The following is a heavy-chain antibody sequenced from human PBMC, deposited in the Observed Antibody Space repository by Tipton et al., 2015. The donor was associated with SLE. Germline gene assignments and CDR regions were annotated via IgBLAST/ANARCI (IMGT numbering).Heavy chain of an antibody. CDR2: IYTSGSS. D-gene: IGHD3-3*01. CDR3: ATGEDFWSGHSRD. Sequence: PGLVKPSETLSLTCTVSGASITSGRYYWTWIRQPPGKGLEWIGYIYTSGSSNYNPSLKSRVTISVDTSKNQFSLKLSSVTAADTAVYYCATGEDFWSGHSRDWGQGTLVTVSS. J-gene: IGHJ4*02. V-gene: IGHV4-61*01. CDR1: GASITSGRYY.